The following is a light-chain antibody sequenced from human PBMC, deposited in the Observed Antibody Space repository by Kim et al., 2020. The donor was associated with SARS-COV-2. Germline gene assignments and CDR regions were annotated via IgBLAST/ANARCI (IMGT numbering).Light chain of an antibody. V-gene: IGKV1-33*01. CDR2: DAS. Sequence: DIQMTQAPSSLSASVGDRVTLTCQASQDISNHLSWYQQKPGKAPNVLIYDASNLEAGVPSRFSGSGSGTDFAFNISSLQPEDIATYYCQQYENLPITFGQGTRLEIK. CDR1: QDISNH. CDR3: QQYENLPIT. J-gene: IGKJ5*01.